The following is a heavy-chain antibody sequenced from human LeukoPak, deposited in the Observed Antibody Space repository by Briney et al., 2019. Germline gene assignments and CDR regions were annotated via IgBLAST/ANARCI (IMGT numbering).Heavy chain of an antibody. D-gene: IGHD2-21*02. Sequence: GASVKVSCKASGGTFSSYAISWVRQAPGQGLEWMGGIIPIFGTANYAQKFQGRVTITTDESTSTAYMELSSLRSEDTAVYDCARGPTGAYCGGDCYSPFDYWGQGTLVTVSS. CDR1: GGTFSSYA. V-gene: IGHV1-69*05. J-gene: IGHJ4*02. CDR2: IIPIFGTA. CDR3: ARGPTGAYCGGDCYSPFDY.